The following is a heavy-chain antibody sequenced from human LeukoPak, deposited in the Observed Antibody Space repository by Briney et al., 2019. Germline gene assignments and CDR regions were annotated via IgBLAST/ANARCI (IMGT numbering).Heavy chain of an antibody. V-gene: IGHV1-46*01. CDR1: GYTFTSYY. D-gene: IGHD2-15*01. CDR2: INPSGGST. CDR3: ASPIGGGRGYYYYGMDV. Sequence: ASVKVSCKASGYTFTSYYMHWVRQAPGQGLEWMGIINPSGGSTSYAQEFQGRVTMTRDTSTSTVYMELSSLRSEDTAVYYCASPIGGGRGYYYYGMDVWGQGTTVTVSS. J-gene: IGHJ6*02.